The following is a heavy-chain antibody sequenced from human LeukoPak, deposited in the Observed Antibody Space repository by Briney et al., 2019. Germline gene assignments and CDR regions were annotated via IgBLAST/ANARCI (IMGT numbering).Heavy chain of an antibody. D-gene: IGHD3-22*01. Sequence: GGSLRLSCTASGFTFSNYGMHWVRQAPGKGLEYVSAISTDGGSTYYADSVKGRFTISRDNSKNTLYLQMGNLRAEDMAVYYCASPHYYDSSGYYWWGQGTLVTVSS. CDR3: ASPHYYDSSGYYW. J-gene: IGHJ4*02. V-gene: IGHV3-64*02. CDR2: ISTDGGST. CDR1: GFTFSNYG.